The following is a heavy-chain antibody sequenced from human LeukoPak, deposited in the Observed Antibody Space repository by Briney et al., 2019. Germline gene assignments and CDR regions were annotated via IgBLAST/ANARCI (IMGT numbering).Heavy chain of an antibody. J-gene: IGHJ6*02. V-gene: IGHV1-18*01. D-gene: IGHD3-10*01. Sequence: PVASVKVSCKASGYTFTSYGISWVRQAPGQGLEWMGWISAYNGNTNYAQKLQGRVTMTTDTSTSTAYMELRSLRSDDTAVYYCAGEPVWFGRYGMDVWGQGTTVTVSS. CDR1: GYTFTSYG. CDR3: AGEPVWFGRYGMDV. CDR2: ISAYNGNT.